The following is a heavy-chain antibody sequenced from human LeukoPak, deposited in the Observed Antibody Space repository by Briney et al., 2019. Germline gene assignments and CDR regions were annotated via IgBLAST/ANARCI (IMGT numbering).Heavy chain of an antibody. V-gene: IGHV1-18*01. CDR1: GYTFTSYG. Sequence: ASVKVSCKASGYTFTSYGISWVRQAPGQGLEWMGWISAYNGNTNHAQKLQGRVTMTTDTSTSTAYMELRSLRSDDTAVYYCASSPGTVTTPGYWGQGTLVTVSS. D-gene: IGHD4-17*01. CDR2: ISAYNGNT. J-gene: IGHJ4*02. CDR3: ASSPGTVTTPGY.